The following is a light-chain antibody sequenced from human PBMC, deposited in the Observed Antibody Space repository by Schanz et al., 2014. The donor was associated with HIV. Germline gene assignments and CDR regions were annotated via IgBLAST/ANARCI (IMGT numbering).Light chain of an antibody. CDR3: MQGTPWPRT. Sequence: DVVLTQSPLSLPVTLGHPASFSCRSSQSLLHSDGNTYLNWFYQRPGQSPRRLIYKVSNRDSGVPDRFSGSGSGTDFTLKIRSVEAEDVGVYYCMQGTPWPRTFGQGTKLEI. CDR2: KVS. V-gene: IGKV2-30*02. CDR1: QSLLHSDGNTY. J-gene: IGKJ2*01.